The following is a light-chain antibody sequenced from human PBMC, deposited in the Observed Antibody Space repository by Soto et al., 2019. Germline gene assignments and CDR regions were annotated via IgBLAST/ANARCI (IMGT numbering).Light chain of an antibody. CDR1: QSVSSN. Sequence: EIVMTQSPATLSVSPGERATLSCRTSQSVSSNLAWYQQKPGQAPRLLIYGASTRATGIPAMFSGSGSGTEFTLTISSLQSEDFAVYYCQQYYDWPITCGQGTRLDIK. J-gene: IGKJ5*01. V-gene: IGKV3-15*01. CDR2: GAS. CDR3: QQYYDWPIT.